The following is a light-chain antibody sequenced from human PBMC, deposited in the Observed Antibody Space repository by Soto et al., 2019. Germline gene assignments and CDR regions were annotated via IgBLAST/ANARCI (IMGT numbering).Light chain of an antibody. CDR3: QQYSDLPMT. Sequence: DIVMTQSPGTLSVSPGERATLSCRASQSVGTNLAWYQQRPGQAPRLLVYGASTRASGIPPRFSGSGSGTDFTLTISRLEPEDFAVYFCQQYSDLPMTFGQGERLEI. V-gene: IGKV3-15*01. CDR2: GAS. J-gene: IGKJ5*01. CDR1: QSVGTN.